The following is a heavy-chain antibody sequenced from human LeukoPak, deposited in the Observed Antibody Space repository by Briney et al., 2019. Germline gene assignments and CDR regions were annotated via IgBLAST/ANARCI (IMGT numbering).Heavy chain of an antibody. CDR3: ARSRYDSSGHTWGL. J-gene: IGHJ4*02. CDR2: IYPGDSHT. CDR1: GYSFAIYW. Sequence: GESLKISCKGSGYSFAIYWIGWVRQMPGKGLEWMGIIYPGDSHTRYSPSFQGQVTISADTSISTAYLQWSSLKASDTVMYYCARSRYDSSGHTWGLWGQGTLVTVSS. V-gene: IGHV5-51*01. D-gene: IGHD3-22*01.